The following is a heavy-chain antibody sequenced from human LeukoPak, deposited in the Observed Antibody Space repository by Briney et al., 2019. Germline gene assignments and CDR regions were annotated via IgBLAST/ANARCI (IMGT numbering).Heavy chain of an antibody. D-gene: IGHD6-19*01. CDR2: IYYSGST. CDR3: ARRLGSDWYYFDY. J-gene: IGHJ4*02. V-gene: IGHV4-31*03. Sequence: SETLSLTCTVSGGSISSGGYYWSWIRQHPGKGLEWIGYIYYSGSTYYNPSLKSRVTISVDTSKNQFPLKLSSVTAADTAVYYCARRLGSDWYYFDYWGQGTLVTVSS. CDR1: GGSISSGGYY.